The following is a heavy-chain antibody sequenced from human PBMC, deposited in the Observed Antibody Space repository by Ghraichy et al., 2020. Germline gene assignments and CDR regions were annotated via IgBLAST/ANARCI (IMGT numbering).Heavy chain of an antibody. CDR1: GFTFSSYW. Sequence: LSLTCAASGFTFSSYWMSWVRQAPGKGLEWVANIKQDGSEKYYVDSVKGRFTISRDNAKNSLYLQMNSLRAEDTAVYYCARGVPSSTSYEYYYYYGMDVWGQGTTVTVSS. CDR3: ARGVPSSTSYEYYYYYGMDV. D-gene: IGHD2-2*01. CDR2: IKQDGSEK. J-gene: IGHJ6*02. V-gene: IGHV3-7*03.